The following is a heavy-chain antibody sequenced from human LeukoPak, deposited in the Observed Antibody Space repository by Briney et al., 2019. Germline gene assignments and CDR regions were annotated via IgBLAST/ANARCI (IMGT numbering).Heavy chain of an antibody. CDR1: GGSISSYY. V-gene: IGHV4-59*01. CDR2: THYSGST. J-gene: IGHJ6*03. D-gene: IGHD6-13*01. CDR3: ARDSSSPRTNYYYMDV. Sequence: SETLSLTCTVSGGSISSYYWSWLRQPPGKGLEYIGYTHYSGSTNYNPSLKSRVTISLDTSGNQFSLKLSSVTAADTAVYYCARDSSSPRTNYYYMDVWGKGTTVTVSS.